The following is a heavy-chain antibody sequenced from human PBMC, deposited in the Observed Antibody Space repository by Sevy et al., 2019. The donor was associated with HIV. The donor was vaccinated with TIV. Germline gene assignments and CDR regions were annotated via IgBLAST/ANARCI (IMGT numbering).Heavy chain of an antibody. CDR1: GGSISSYY. Sequence: SETLSLTCTVSGGSISSYYWSWIRQPAGKGLEWIGRIYTSGSTNYNPSLKSRVTMSVDTSKNQFSLKLSSVTAADTAVYYCARDPAAGRKYYYYGMDVWGQGTTVTVSS. V-gene: IGHV4-4*07. CDR3: ARDPAAGRKYYYYGMDV. CDR2: IYTSGST. D-gene: IGHD6-13*01. J-gene: IGHJ6*02.